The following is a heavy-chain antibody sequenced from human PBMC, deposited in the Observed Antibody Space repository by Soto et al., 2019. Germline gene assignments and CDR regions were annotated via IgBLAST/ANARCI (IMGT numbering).Heavy chain of an antibody. CDR1: GYTFSSHY. V-gene: IGHV1-46*01. J-gene: IGHJ4*02. Sequence: QVQLVQSGAEVKKPGASVRVSCKASGYTFSSHYMHWVKQAPGQGLEWLGIINPTGGSTTYAQKVQGRVTLTADTATKTVYMELSSLGSAGTARYYWARSWTDYGGNLGLWGQGTLVSVSA. CDR3: ARSWTDYGGNLGL. D-gene: IGHD3-10*01. CDR2: INPTGGST.